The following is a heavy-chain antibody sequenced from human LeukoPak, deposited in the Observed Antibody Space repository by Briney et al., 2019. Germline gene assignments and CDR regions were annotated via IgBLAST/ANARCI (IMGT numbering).Heavy chain of an antibody. CDR1: GFTFSSYV. CDR2: ISYDGSNK. Sequence: QPGRSLRLSCVASGFTFSSYVMHWVRQAPGKGLEWVAVISYDGSNKYYADSVKGRFTISRDNSKNTLYLQMNSLRAEDTAVYYCAKDGRSGSYLGTFDYWGQGTLVTVSS. CDR3: AKDGRSGSYLGTFDY. J-gene: IGHJ4*02. D-gene: IGHD1-26*01. V-gene: IGHV3-30*18.